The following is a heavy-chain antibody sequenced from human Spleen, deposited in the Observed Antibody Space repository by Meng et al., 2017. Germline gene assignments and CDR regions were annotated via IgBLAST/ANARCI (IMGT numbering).Heavy chain of an antibody. CDR2: INPNSGGT. Sequence: ASVKVFCKASGYTFTGYYMHWVRQAPGQGLEWMGWINPNSGGTNYAQKFQGRVNMTRDTSISTAYMERSRLRSDDTAVYYCARPLSSGWTTEAFDIWGQGTTVTVSS. D-gene: IGHD6-19*01. V-gene: IGHV1-2*02. J-gene: IGHJ3*02. CDR3: ARPLSSGWTTEAFDI. CDR1: GYTFTGYY.